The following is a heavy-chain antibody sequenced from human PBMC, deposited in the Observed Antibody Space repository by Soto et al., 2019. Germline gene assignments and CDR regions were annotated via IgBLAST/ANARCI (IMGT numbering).Heavy chain of an antibody. D-gene: IGHD3-10*01. CDR1: GSTFSSYA. J-gene: IGHJ4*02. CDR3: AKDLRNYGSGNYWDY. Sequence: EVQLLESGGGLVQPGGSLRLSCAASGSTFSSYAMTWVRQAPGKGLEWVSVISGSGGSTYYADSVKGRFTISRDNSKNTLYLQMNSLRAEDTAVYYCAKDLRNYGSGNYWDYWGQGTLVTVSS. V-gene: IGHV3-23*01. CDR2: ISGSGGST.